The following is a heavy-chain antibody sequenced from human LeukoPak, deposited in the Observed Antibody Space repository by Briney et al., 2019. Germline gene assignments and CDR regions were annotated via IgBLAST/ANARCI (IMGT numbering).Heavy chain of an antibody. D-gene: IGHD6-13*01. CDR3: ARGGWYSSSEWDY. V-gene: IGHV3-7*03. J-gene: IGHJ4*02. Sequence: SGGSLRLSCAASGFTFSSYWMSWVRQAPGKGLEWVDNIKQDGSEKYYVDSVKGRFTISRDNAKNSLYLQMNSLRAEDTAVYYCARGGWYSSSEWDYWGQGTLVTVSS. CDR2: IKQDGSEK. CDR1: GFTFSSYW.